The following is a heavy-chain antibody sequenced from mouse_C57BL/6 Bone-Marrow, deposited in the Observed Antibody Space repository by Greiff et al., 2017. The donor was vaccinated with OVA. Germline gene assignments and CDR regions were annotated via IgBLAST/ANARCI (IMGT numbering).Heavy chain of an antibody. J-gene: IGHJ4*01. Sequence: EVKVVESEGGLVQPGSSMKLSCTASGFTFSDYYMAWVRQVPEKGLEWVANINYDGSSTYYLDSLKSRFIISRDNAKNILYLQMSSLKSEDTATYYCARDNYGHYYAMDYWGQGTSVTVSS. D-gene: IGHD1-2*01. CDR2: INYDGSST. CDR3: ARDNYGHYYAMDY. V-gene: IGHV5-16*01. CDR1: GFTFSDYY.